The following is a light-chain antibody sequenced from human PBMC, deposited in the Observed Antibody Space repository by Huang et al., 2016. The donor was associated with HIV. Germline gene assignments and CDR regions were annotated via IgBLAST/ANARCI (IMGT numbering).Light chain of an antibody. V-gene: IGKV3-20*01. Sequence: EIVLAQSPDTLSLSPGEGATLSCRACRSVSSSSLAWYQQNPGQAPRLIIDGATIRATGIPDRFSGSGSETDFTLTISRLEPEDFAMYYCQQYGSTRYSFGQGTRLEIK. CDR1: RSVSSSS. CDR3: QQYGSTRYS. CDR2: GAT. J-gene: IGKJ2*03.